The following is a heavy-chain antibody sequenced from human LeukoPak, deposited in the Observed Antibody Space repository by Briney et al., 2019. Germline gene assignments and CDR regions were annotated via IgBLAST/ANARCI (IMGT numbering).Heavy chain of an antibody. CDR2: IGSSGSPK. Sequence: PGGSLRLSYAASGFTFSNYEMKWVREAPGKGLEWISYIGSSGSPKYYADSVKGRFTVSRDNAKNSLYLQMNNLRAEDTAVYYCARNEWLRVDYWGQGTLVTVSS. CDR1: GFTFSNYE. CDR3: ARNEWLRVDY. J-gene: IGHJ4*02. D-gene: IGHD5-12*01. V-gene: IGHV3-48*03.